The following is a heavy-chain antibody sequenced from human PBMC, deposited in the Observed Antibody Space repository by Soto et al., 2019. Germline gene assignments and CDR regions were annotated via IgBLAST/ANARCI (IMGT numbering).Heavy chain of an antibody. CDR2: IYSGGST. D-gene: IGHD6-13*01. J-gene: IGHJ6*03. Sequence: EVQLVESGGGLVQPGGSLRLSCAASGFTVSSNYMRWVRQAPGTGLEWVSVIYSGGSTYYADSVKGRFTISRDNSKNTLYLQMNSLRAEDTAVYYCARAAAGTNYYYYYYMDGWGKGTTVTVSS. V-gene: IGHV3-66*01. CDR1: GFTVSSNY. CDR3: ARAAAGTNYYYYYYMDG.